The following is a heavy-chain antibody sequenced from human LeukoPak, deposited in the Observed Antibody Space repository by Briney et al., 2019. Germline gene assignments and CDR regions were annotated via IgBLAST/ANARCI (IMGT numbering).Heavy chain of an antibody. J-gene: IGHJ3*02. Sequence: PGRSLRLSCAASGFTLSSYTMHWVRQAPGKGLEWVALISYNGVNTYYADSVKGRFSISRDNSNNTLYLQMNSLRAEDTAVYYCAKGYYYDTSDYYPIDAFDIWGQGTMVTVSS. CDR3: AKGYYYDTSDYYPIDAFDI. CDR2: ISYNGVNT. D-gene: IGHD3-22*01. CDR1: GFTLSSYT. V-gene: IGHV3-30-3*01.